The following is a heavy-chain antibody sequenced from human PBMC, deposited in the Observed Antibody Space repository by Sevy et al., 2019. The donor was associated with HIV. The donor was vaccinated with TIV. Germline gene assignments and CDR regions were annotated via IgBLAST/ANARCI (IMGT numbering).Heavy chain of an antibody. CDR2: IIAKNHGGTP. V-gene: IGHV3-49*04. Sequence: GGSLRLSCTGSGFSIADYYMTWVRQAPGKGLDWVGFIIAKNHGGTPENGASVKGRFTISRDDSKNTIYLQMHSLKTEDTGIYYCARHAREAWRGSGVYYNVTDGFDPWGQGSLVTVSS. CDR3: ARHAREAWRGSGVYYNVTDGFDP. J-gene: IGHJ5*02. D-gene: IGHD3-10*01. CDR1: GFSIADYY.